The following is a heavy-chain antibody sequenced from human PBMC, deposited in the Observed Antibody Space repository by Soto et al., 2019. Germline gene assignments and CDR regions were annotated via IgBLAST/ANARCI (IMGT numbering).Heavy chain of an antibody. CDR1: GFTFSSYA. D-gene: IGHD3-22*01. V-gene: IGHV3-23*01. CDR3: AKPTYNYYDSSGYYVGFDY. J-gene: IGHJ4*02. Sequence: EVQLSESGGGLVQPGGSLRLSCAASGFTFSSYAMSWVRQAPGKGLEWVSAISGSGGSTYYADSVKGRFTISRDNSKNTLYLQMNSLRAEDTAVYYCAKPTYNYYDSSGYYVGFDYWGQGTLVTVSS. CDR2: ISGSGGST.